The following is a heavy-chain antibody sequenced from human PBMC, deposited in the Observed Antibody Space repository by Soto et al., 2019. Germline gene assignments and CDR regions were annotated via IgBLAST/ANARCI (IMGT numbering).Heavy chain of an antibody. D-gene: IGHD3-16*01. CDR2: IIPILGET. CDR1: GTIFSSYT. V-gene: IGHV1-69*08. CDR3: ARGLGGRMDD. J-gene: IGHJ6*02. Sequence: QVQLVQSGAEVKKPGSSVRVSCKASGTIFSSYTISWVRQAPGQGLEWMGRIIPILGETNSAQKFQGRVTLXXGKSTNTAYMELNSLRLEDTAVYYCARGLGGRMDDWGQGTTVTVSS.